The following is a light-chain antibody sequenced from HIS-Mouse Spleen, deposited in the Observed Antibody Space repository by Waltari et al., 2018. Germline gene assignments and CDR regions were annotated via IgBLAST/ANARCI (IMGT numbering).Light chain of an antibody. J-gene: IGLJ3*02. Sequence: QSALTHPASVSGSPGQSITISCTGTSSDVGGYNYVSWYQQHPGKAPKLMIYEVSNRPSGVSNRVSGSKSGNTASLTISGLQAEDEADYYCSSYTSSSTWVFGGGTKLTVL. V-gene: IGLV2-14*01. CDR3: SSYTSSSTWV. CDR1: SSDVGGYNY. CDR2: EVS.